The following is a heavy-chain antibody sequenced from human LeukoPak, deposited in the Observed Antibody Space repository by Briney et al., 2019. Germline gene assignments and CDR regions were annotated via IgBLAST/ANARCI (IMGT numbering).Heavy chain of an antibody. CDR1: EFTFSTYH. V-gene: IGHV3-21*01. CDR3: ARGTYWSPLDFDY. CDR2: LSSSSSSFI. J-gene: IGHJ4*02. Sequence: PVGSLRLPCAASEFTFSTYHMHWVRQAPGKGLEWVSSLSSSSSSFIYYADSVKGRFTISRDNAKNSLYLQMNSLRAEDTAVYYCARGTYWSPLDFDYWGQGTLVTVSS. D-gene: IGHD3-10*01.